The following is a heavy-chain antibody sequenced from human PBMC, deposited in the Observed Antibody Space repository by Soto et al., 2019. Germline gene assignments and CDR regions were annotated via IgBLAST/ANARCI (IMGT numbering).Heavy chain of an antibody. J-gene: IGHJ3*02. CDR3: ARLGYGDYIDAFDI. V-gene: IGHV4-34*01. CDR2: INHSGST. CDR1: GGSFSGYY. D-gene: IGHD4-17*01. Sequence: PSETLSLTCAVYGGSFSGYYWSWIRQPPGKGLEWIGEINHSGSTNYNPSLKSRVTISVDTSKTQFSLKLTSVTAADTAVYYCARLGYGDYIDAFDIWGQGTMVTVSS.